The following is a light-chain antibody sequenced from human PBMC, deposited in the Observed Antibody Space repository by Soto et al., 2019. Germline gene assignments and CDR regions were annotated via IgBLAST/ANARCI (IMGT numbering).Light chain of an antibody. J-gene: IGKJ4*01. CDR2: GAS. V-gene: IGKV3-20*01. CDR1: QSVSNNY. CDR3: QQDGPSVT. Sequence: EIVLTQSPGTLSLSPGERATLSCRASQSVSNNYLGWYQQRPGQTPRLLIYGASSRAPGIPDRFSGSGSGTAFTLTTNSLAPEDFAVNYWQQDGPSVTFGGGTKVETK.